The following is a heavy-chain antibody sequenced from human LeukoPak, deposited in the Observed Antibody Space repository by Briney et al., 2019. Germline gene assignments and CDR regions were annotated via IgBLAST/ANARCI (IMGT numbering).Heavy chain of an antibody. V-gene: IGHV3-66*01. CDR3: ARDSLRYGPVVY. Sequence: GGSLRLSCAASEFSVGSNYMTWVRQAPGKGLEWVSLIYSGGSTYYADSVKGRFTISRDNSKNTLYLQMNSLRAEDTAVYYCARDSLRYGPVVYWGQGTLVTVSS. CDR1: EFSVGSNY. D-gene: IGHD2-15*01. CDR2: IYSGGST. J-gene: IGHJ4*02.